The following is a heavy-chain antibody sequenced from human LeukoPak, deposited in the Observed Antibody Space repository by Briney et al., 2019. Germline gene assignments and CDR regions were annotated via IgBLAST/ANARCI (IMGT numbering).Heavy chain of an antibody. J-gene: IGHJ4*02. Sequence: ASVKVSCKVSGYTLTELSMHWVRQAPGKGLEWMGGFDPEDGETIYAQKFQGRVTMTEDTPTDTAYMELSSLRSEDTAVYYCATAGYSGYDFRYWGQGTLVTVSS. V-gene: IGHV1-24*01. D-gene: IGHD5-12*01. CDR1: GYTLTELS. CDR3: ATAGYSGYDFRY. CDR2: FDPEDGET.